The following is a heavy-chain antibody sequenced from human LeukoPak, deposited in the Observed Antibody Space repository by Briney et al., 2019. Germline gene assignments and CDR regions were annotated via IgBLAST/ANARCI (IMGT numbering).Heavy chain of an antibody. CDR3: AKGHQWPPNSGSYVVDY. Sequence: GGSLRLSCAASRFTLSSYSMSWVRQAPGKGLEWVSAISGSGGSTYYADSVKGRFTISRDNSKNTLYLQMNSLRAEDTAVYYCAKGHQWPPNSGSYVVDYWGQGTLVTVSS. V-gene: IGHV3-23*01. J-gene: IGHJ4*02. CDR1: RFTLSSYS. D-gene: IGHD1-26*01. CDR2: ISGSGGST.